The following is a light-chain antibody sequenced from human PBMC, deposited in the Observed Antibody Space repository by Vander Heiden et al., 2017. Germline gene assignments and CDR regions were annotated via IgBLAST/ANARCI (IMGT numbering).Light chain of an antibody. CDR1: QSVLYSSNNKNY. CDR3: QQYDSTPLYT. J-gene: IGKJ2*01. CDR2: WAS. Sequence: DIVMTPSPASLAVSLGERATINCKSSQSVLYSSNNKNYLAWYQQKPGQPPKLLIYWASTRESGVPDRFSGSGYGTDFTLTISSLQAEDGAVYYCQQYDSTPLYTFGQGTKLEIK. V-gene: IGKV4-1*01.